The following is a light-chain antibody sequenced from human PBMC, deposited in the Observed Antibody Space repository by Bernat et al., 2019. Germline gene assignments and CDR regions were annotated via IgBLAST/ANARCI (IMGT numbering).Light chain of an antibody. J-gene: IGLJ1*01. CDR2: DVS. Sequence: QSALTQPTSVSGSPGQSITISCTGTSSDGGGQNEGSWDQQQQGKAPKLMIYDVSNRPSGVSNRFSGSTSGNTSSLTISGLQAEDEADYYCSSYPSRSTYVFRTGTKVTVL. V-gene: IGLV2-14*03. CDR1: SSDGGGQNE. CDR3: SSYPSRSTYV.